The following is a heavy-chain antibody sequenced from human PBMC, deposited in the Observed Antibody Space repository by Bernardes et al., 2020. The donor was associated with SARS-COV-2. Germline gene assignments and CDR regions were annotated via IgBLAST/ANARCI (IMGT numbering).Heavy chain of an antibody. D-gene: IGHD2-21*01. Sequence: GGSLRLSCVTSVFTFSDYYMDCVRQAPGNGPEWVGRSRNEANSYTTLYAASVKGRFTISRDDSKNSLYLQMNSLKTEDTAVYYCARSRLWSRLDVWGQGTTVTVSS. CDR3: ARSRLWSRLDV. V-gene: IGHV3-72*01. CDR1: VFTFSDYY. CDR2: SRNEANSYTT. J-gene: IGHJ6*02.